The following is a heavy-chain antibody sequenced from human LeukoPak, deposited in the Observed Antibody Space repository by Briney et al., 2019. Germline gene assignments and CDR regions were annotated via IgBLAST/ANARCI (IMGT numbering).Heavy chain of an antibody. J-gene: IGHJ4*02. CDR1: GFTFNSYG. V-gene: IGHV3-23*01. Sequence: GGSLRLSCAASGFTFNSYGMNWVRQAPGKGLEWVSATSGRGDITHYADSVKGRFTISRDKSKNTLYLQMNSLRAEDTAVYYCAKSRGESRGASNYWGQGTLVTVSS. CDR3: AKSRGESRGASNY. CDR2: TSGRGDIT. D-gene: IGHD1-26*01.